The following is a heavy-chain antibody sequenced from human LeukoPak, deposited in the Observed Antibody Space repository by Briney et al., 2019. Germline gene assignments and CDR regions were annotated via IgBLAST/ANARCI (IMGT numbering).Heavy chain of an antibody. CDR3: ARDYFDC. CDR1: GCTFSSYA. CDR2: ISYDGSNK. Sequence: PGRSLRLSCAASGCTFSSYAMQCVRQAPGKGLEWVAVISYDGSNKYYAHSVKGRFTISRDNSKNPLYLQMNSLRAEDTAVDYCARDYFDCGGQGTPVTVS. J-gene: IGHJ4*02. V-gene: IGHV3-30-3*01.